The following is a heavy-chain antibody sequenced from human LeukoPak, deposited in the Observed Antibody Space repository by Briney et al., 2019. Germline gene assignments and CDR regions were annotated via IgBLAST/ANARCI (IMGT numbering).Heavy chain of an antibody. CDR3: ARVWYEEWFDP. V-gene: IGHV3-48*03. Sequence: GGSLRLSCAPSGFTFSSYEMNSVREAPGKGLEWVSYISSSGSTIYYADSVKGRFTISRDNAKNSLCLQMNSLRAEDAAVYYCARVWYEEWFDPWGQGTLVTVSS. D-gene: IGHD3-10*01. CDR2: ISSSGSTI. J-gene: IGHJ5*02. CDR1: GFTFSSYE.